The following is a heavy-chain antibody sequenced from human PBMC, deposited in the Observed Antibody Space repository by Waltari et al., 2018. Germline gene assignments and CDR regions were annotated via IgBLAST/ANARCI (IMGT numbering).Heavy chain of an antibody. D-gene: IGHD3-10*01. J-gene: IGHJ5*02. CDR3: AKDAFGNTYLDH. V-gene: IGHV3-30*02. Sequence: QVQLVESGGGVVQPGLSMRLPCAASGVRLSNLGKHWVRQVPGKGLEWVGLAWFDGVKTYYADSVRGRFTISRDNSKNTLYLDIKNLRVDDTAIYYCAKDAFGNTYLDHWGQGTLVTVSS. CDR2: AWFDGVKT. CDR1: GVRLSNLG.